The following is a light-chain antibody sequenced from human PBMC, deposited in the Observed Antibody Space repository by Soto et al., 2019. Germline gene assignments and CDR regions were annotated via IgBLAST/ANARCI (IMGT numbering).Light chain of an antibody. CDR2: DAP. J-gene: IGKJ5*01. CDR3: QQSYSTPIT. CDR1: RSISDW. V-gene: IGKV1-5*01. Sequence: DIQMTQSPSILSPSVGDRGTVGCRASRSISDWLAWYQQKPGKAPELLIFDAPNLKSGVSSRFSGSGSGTEFTLTISRLQPDDVATYYCQQSYSTPITFGQGTRLEI.